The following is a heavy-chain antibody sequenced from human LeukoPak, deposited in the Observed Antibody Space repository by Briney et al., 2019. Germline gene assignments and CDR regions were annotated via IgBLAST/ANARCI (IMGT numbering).Heavy chain of an antibody. CDR1: GYSISSGYY. CDR2: IYHSGST. V-gene: IGHV4-38-2*02. J-gene: IGHJ3*02. Sequence: PSETLSLTCTVSGYSISSGYYWGWIRQPPGKGLEWIGSIYHSGSTYYNPSLKSRVTISVDTSKNQFSLKLSSVTAADTAVYYCARGMVVAATYHDAFDIWGQGTMVTVSS. CDR3: ARGMVVAATYHDAFDI. D-gene: IGHD2-15*01.